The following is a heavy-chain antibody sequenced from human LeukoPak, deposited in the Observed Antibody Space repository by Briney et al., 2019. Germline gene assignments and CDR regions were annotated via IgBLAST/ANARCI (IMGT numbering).Heavy chain of an antibody. CDR3: ARVSSSSWYSGYLYMDV. D-gene: IGHD3-22*01. CDR1: GFALSSYN. Sequence: PGGSLRLSCAASGFALSSYNMKWVRQAPGKGLEWVSSISWRSSDIEYAASVKGRLTISRDNAKQPLYLQMSSLRAEDTAIYYCARVSSSSWYSGYLYMDVWGRGTTVTVSS. CDR2: ISWRSSDI. J-gene: IGHJ6*03. V-gene: IGHV3-21*01.